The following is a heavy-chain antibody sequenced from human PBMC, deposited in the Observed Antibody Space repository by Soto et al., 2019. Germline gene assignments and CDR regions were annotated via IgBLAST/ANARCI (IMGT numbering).Heavy chain of an antibody. Sequence: LSLTCTVSGGSISSSSYYWGWIRQPPGKGLEWIGSIYYSGSTYYNPSLKSRVTISVDTSKNQFSLKLSSVTAADTAVYYCARQRIFGVVIIPNWFDPWGQGTLVTVSS. CDR3: ARQRIFGVVIIPNWFDP. CDR1: GGSISSSSYY. V-gene: IGHV4-39*01. D-gene: IGHD3-3*01. J-gene: IGHJ5*02. CDR2: IYYSGST.